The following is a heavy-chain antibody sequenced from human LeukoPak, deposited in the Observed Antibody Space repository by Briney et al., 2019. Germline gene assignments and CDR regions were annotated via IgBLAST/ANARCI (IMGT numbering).Heavy chain of an antibody. D-gene: IGHD3-10*01. V-gene: IGHV2-5*02. Sequence: SGPTLVKPPQTLTLTCTFSGFSLTTSGVGVGWIRQPPGKALEWLALIYWDDDKRYSPSLQSRLTVTKDTSKNQVVLTMTNLDPVDTATYYCAQIYYYTSGNFYLDYWGQGTLVTVSS. CDR3: AQIYYYTSGNFYLDY. J-gene: IGHJ4*02. CDR2: IYWDDDK. CDR1: GFSLTTSGVG.